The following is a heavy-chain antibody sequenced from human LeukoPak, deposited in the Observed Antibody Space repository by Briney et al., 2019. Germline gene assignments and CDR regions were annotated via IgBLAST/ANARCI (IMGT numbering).Heavy chain of an antibody. D-gene: IGHD3-22*01. Sequence: SETLSLTCTVSGGSISSYYWSWIRQPPGKGLEWIGYIYYSGSTNYNPSLKSRVTISVDTSKNQFSLKLSSVTAADTAVYYCAGSATHHYESSGFFDYWGQGTLVTVSS. CDR2: IYYSGST. CDR3: AGSATHHYESSGFFDY. CDR1: GGSISSYY. V-gene: IGHV4-59*08. J-gene: IGHJ4*02.